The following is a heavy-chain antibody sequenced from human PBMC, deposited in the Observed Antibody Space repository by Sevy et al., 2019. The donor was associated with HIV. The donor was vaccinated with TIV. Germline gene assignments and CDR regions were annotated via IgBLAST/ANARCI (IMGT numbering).Heavy chain of an antibody. CDR2: IWNDGSNK. V-gene: IGHV3-33*01. Sequence: GGSLRLSCAASGFTFSDYGMQGVRQAPRKGLEWVAVIWNDGSNKYYADSVKGRFTTSRDNSSNTLYLQMNSLRAEDTAVYYCARDVRGEGIRPGDLDYWGQGTLVTVSS. D-gene: IGHD3-10*02. J-gene: IGHJ4*02. CDR1: GFTFSDYG. CDR3: ARDVRGEGIRPGDLDY.